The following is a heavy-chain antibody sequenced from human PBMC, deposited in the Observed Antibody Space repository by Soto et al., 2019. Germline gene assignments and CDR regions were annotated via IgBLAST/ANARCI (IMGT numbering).Heavy chain of an antibody. J-gene: IGHJ3*02. D-gene: IGHD3-22*01. CDR1: GYSFTSYW. CDR2: IYPGDSDI. V-gene: IGHV5-51*01. CDR3: ASLGPYDSSGYVSAFDI. Sequence: GESLKISCQGSGYSFTSYWIGWVRQMPGKGLEWMGIIYPGDSDIRYSPSFQGQVTISADKSISTAYLQWSSLKASDTAMYYCASLGPYDSSGYVSAFDIWGQGTMVTVSS.